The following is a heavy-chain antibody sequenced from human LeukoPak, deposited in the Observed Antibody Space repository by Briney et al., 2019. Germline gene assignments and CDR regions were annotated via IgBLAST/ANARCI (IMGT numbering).Heavy chain of an antibody. V-gene: IGHV3-13*01. CDR2: FHTAGDT. CDR3: ARGSCSSSSCYERLNGLDV. J-gene: IGHJ6*02. CDR1: GFTFSNYD. Sequence: TGGSLRLSCAASGFTFSNYDMHWVRQATGKGLEWVSAFHTAGDTHYSGSVQGRFATSRENAENSFYLQMNNLRAGDTAVYYCARGSCSSSSCYERLNGLDVWGQGTPVTVSS. D-gene: IGHD2-2*01.